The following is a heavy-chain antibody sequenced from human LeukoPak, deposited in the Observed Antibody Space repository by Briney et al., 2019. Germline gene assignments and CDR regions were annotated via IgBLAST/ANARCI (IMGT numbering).Heavy chain of an antibody. V-gene: IGHV4-34*01. J-gene: IGHJ4*02. Sequence: SETLSLTCAVYGGSFSGYYWSWIRQPPGKGLEWIGEINHSGSTNYNPSLKSRVTISVDTSKNQFSLKLSSVTAADTAVYYCARHRPAAAGTFLYFDYWGQGTLVTVSS. D-gene: IGHD6-13*01. CDR1: GGSFSGYY. CDR3: ARHRPAAAGTFLYFDY. CDR2: INHSGST.